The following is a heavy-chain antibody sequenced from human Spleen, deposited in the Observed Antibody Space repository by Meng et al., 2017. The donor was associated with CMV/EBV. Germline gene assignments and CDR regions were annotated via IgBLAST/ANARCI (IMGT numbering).Heavy chain of an antibody. CDR2: ISWNSGSI. D-gene: IGHD3-22*01. V-gene: IGHV3-9*01. CDR3: ARDYYNSSGWGGFDP. CDR1: GFTFGDYA. Sequence: SLKISCAASGFTFGDYAMHWVRQAPGKGLEWVSGISWNSGSIGYADSVKGRFTISRDNAKNSLYLQMNSLRAEDTAIYYCARDYYNSSGWGGFDPWGQGTLVTVSS. J-gene: IGHJ5*02.